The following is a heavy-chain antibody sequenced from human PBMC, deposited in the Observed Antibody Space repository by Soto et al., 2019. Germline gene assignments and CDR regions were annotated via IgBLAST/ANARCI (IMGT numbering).Heavy chain of an antibody. CDR2: IYHTGST. V-gene: IGHV4-31*03. CDR1: GGSVTGGGYY. D-gene: IGHD3-16*01. Sequence: PSETLSLTCSVSGGSVTGGGYYWGWIRQLPGKGLEWIGYIYHTGSTFYNPSLKSRVTISLDTSKSQFSLKLSSVTAADTAMYCCGGSPARSMFEYWGQGSPVTV. CDR3: GGSPARSMFEY. J-gene: IGHJ4*02.